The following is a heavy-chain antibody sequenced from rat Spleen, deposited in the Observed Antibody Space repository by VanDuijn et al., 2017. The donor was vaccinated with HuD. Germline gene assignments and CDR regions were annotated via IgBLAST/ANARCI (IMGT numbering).Heavy chain of an antibody. Sequence: EVQLVESGGGLVQPGRSLKLSCAASGFTFSNYDMAWVRQAPTKGLEWVASISTGGGNIYYRDSVKGRFTISRDNAKNTLYLQMDSLRSEDTATYYCARRNSGSYYFDYWGHGVMVTVSS. CDR1: GFTFSNYD. D-gene: IGHD4-4*01. V-gene: IGHV5S13*01. CDR2: ISTGGGNI. CDR3: ARRNSGSYYFDY. J-gene: IGHJ2*01.